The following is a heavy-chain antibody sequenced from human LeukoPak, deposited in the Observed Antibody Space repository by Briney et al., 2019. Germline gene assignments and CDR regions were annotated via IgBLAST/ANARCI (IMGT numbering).Heavy chain of an antibody. CDR2: ISAYNGNT. CDR1: GYTFTNYG. Sequence: ASVKVSCKASGYTFTNYGINWVRQAPGQGLEWMGWISAYNGNTNYAQKLQGRVTMTTDTSTSTAYMELRSLRSDDTAVYYCARVIYSSSWYHFDYWGQGTLVTVSS. D-gene: IGHD6-13*01. CDR3: ARVIYSSSWYHFDY. V-gene: IGHV1-18*01. J-gene: IGHJ4*02.